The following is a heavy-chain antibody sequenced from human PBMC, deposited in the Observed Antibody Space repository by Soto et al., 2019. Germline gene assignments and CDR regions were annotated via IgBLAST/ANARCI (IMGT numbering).Heavy chain of an antibody. J-gene: IGHJ4*02. D-gene: IGHD3-16*01. CDR2: INSDGSST. V-gene: IGHV3-74*01. CDR1: GFTFSSYW. Sequence: EGQLVESGGGLVQPGGSLRLSCAASGFTFSSYWMHWVRQAPVKGLVWVSRINSDGSSTSYADSVKGRFTISRDNAKNTLYLQMNSLRAEDTALYYCARDLVRFPRNWGQGTLVTVSS. CDR3: ARDLVRFPRN.